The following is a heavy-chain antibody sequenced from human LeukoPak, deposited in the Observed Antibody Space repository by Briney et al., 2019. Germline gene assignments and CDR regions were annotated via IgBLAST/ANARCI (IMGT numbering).Heavy chain of an antibody. CDR2: ISGSGGST. Sequence: GGSLRLSCAASGFTFSSYAMSWVRQAPGKGLEWVPAISGSGGSTYYADSVKGRFTISRDNSKNTLYLQMNSLRAEDTAVYYCAKYYYDSSGRATFDYWGQGTLVTVSS. CDR3: AKYYYDSSGRATFDY. J-gene: IGHJ4*02. CDR1: GFTFSSYA. D-gene: IGHD3-22*01. V-gene: IGHV3-23*01.